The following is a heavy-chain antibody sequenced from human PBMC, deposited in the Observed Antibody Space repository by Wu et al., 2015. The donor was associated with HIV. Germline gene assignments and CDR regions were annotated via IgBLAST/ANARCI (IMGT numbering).Heavy chain of an antibody. CDR3: ATSGGYRFRVNYYYYYMDV. V-gene: IGHV1-8*01. CDR2: INPNSGNT. Sequence: QVQLVQSGAEVKKPGASVKVSCKASGYTLTSYDIYWVRQATGQGLEWMGWINPNSGNTDFAQKFQGRVIMTRDTSKNTAYMELSSLRSEDTAVYYCATSGGYRFRVNYYYYYMDVWGRGTTVTVSS. J-gene: IGHJ6*03. CDR1: GYTLTSYD. D-gene: IGHD5-18*01.